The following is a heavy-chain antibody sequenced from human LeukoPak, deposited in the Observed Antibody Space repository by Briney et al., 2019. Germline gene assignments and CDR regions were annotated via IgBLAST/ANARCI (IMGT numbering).Heavy chain of an antibody. V-gene: IGHV3-23*01. CDR2: ISGSGVTT. D-gene: IGHD2-15*01. CDR1: GLTFSNYA. CDR3: AKSGEVVVAAARNYYYYMDV. Sequence: GGSLRLSCAASGLTFSNYAMNWVRQAPGKGLEWVSTISGSGVTTYYADSVKGRFTISRDNSKNTLYLQMNSLRAEDTAVYYCAKSGEVVVAAARNYYYYMDVWGKGTTVTVFS. J-gene: IGHJ6*03.